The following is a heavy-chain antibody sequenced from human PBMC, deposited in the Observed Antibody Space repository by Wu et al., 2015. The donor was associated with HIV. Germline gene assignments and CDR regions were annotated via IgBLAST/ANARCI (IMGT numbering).Heavy chain of an antibody. CDR1: GDTLTDYY. CDR3: ASASYCGGACYSFFHS. Sequence: QVQLVQSGAEVKKPGASVKVSCRASGDTLTDYYMHWVRQAPGQGPEWMGLINPDSGDTKYAQKFQGRVTMTRDTSISTAYMELSGLRSDDTAVYFCASASYCGGACYSFFHSWGQGSLITVSS. CDR2: INPDSGDT. V-gene: IGHV1-2*02. J-gene: IGHJ4*02. D-gene: IGHD2-21*01.